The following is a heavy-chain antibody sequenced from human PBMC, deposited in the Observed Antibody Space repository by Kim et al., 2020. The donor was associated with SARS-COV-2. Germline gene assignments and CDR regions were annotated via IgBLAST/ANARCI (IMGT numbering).Heavy chain of an antibody. CDR1: GGSISSSSYY. CDR2: IYYSGST. D-gene: IGHD1-1*01. CDR3: ARDPREYNWKMYDY. J-gene: IGHJ4*02. V-gene: IGHV4-39*07. Sequence: SETLSLTCTVSGGSISSSSYYWGWIRQPPGKGLEWIGSIYYSGSTYYNPSLKSRVTISVDTSKNQFSLKLSSVTAADTAVYYCARDPREYNWKMYDYWGQGTLVTVSS.